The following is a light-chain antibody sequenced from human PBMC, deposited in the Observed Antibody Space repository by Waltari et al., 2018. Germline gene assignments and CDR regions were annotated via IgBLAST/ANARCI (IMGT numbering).Light chain of an antibody. J-gene: IGLJ3*02. Sequence: TVVTQEPSFSVSPGGTVTLPCGLNSGSVSTNYYPSWYQQTPGQAPRTLIYNTNTRSSGVPDRFSGSILGNRAALTITGAQADDESDYYCILYMHTVISTWVFGGGTKLTVL. CDR2: NTN. CDR3: ILYMHTVISTWV. CDR1: SGSVSTNYY. V-gene: IGLV8-61*01.